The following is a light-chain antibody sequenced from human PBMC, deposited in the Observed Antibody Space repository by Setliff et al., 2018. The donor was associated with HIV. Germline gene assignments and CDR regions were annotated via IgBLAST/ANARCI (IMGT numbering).Light chain of an antibody. CDR1: SSDVGGYNY. CDR3: SSYTSSSTSYV. J-gene: IGLJ1*01. V-gene: IGLV2-14*01. CDR2: DVS. Sequence: QSVLTQPASVSGSPGQSITISCTGTSSDVGGYNYVSWCQQHPGKAPKLMIYDVSKRPSGVSNRFSGSKSGNTASLTISGLQAEDEADYYCSSYTSSSTSYVFGTGTKV.